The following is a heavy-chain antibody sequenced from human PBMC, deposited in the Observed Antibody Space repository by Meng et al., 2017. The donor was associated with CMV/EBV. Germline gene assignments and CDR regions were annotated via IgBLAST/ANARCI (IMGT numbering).Heavy chain of an antibody. D-gene: IGHD1-26*01. CDR1: GGTFSSYT. CDR2: IIPILGIA. CDR3: ARGFREWELYTGVGGTDV. Sequence: SVKVSCKASGGTFSSYTISWVRQAPGQGLEWMGRIIPILGIANYAQKFQGRVTITADKSTSTAYMELSSLRSEDTAVYYCARGFREWELYTGVGGTDVWGQGTTVTVSS. V-gene: IGHV1-69*02. J-gene: IGHJ6*02.